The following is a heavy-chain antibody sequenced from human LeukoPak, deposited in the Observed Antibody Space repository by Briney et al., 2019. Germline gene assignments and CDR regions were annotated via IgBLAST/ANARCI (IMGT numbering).Heavy chain of an antibody. J-gene: IGHJ4*02. CDR1: GFTFSNYW. Sequence: GGSLRLSCAASGFTFSNYWMRWVRQAPGKGLVWVSRIDNDGSRTSYADSVKGRFTVSRDNAKNRLYVQMNSLRAEDTAVYYCATGSGLWSPDHWGQGTLVTVSS. CDR3: ATGSGLWSPDH. CDR2: IDNDGSRT. V-gene: IGHV3-74*01. D-gene: IGHD3-10*01.